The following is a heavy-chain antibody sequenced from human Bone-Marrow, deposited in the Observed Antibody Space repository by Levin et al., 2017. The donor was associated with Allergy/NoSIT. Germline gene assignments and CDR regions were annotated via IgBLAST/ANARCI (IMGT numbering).Heavy chain of an antibody. V-gene: IGHV5-51*01. CDR1: GYNFNTYY. CDR3: ARRRDYNADYVFDN. CDR2: IYPDDSDV. Sequence: KVSCKVSGYNFNTYYIAWVRQMPGKGLEWIGFIYPDDSDVRYSPSFQGHVTISADKSFNTAYLQWGSLKASDTAMYYCARRRDYNADYVFDNWGQGTLVTVSS. D-gene: IGHD4-17*01. J-gene: IGHJ4*02.